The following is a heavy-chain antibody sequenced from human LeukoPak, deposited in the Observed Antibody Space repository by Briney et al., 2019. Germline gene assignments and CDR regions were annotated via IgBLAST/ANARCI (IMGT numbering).Heavy chain of an antibody. Sequence: PGGSVRLSCAASGFTFRSYSMHWVRQAPGKGLEWLSFISTSSSTIYYADSVKGRFTISRDNAKSSLYLQMNSLRDEDTAVYYCAKTTVVTGYWYFDLWGRGTLVSASS. D-gene: IGHD4-23*01. J-gene: IGHJ2*01. CDR3: AKTTVVTGYWYFDL. V-gene: IGHV3-48*02. CDR2: ISTSSSTI. CDR1: GFTFRSYS.